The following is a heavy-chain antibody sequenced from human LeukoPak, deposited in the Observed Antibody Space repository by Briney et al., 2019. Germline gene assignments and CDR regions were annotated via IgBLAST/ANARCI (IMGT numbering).Heavy chain of an antibody. CDR3: AGDYEGNLAFDI. CDR2: ISSSSTYI. J-gene: IGHJ3*02. D-gene: IGHD4-23*01. V-gene: IGHV3-21*01. Sequence: GGSLRLSCAASGFTFSSYAMNWVRQAPGKGLEWVSSISSSSTYIYYADSLEGRFTISRDNVRNSLYLQMNSLRAEDTAVYYCAGDYEGNLAFDIWGQGTMVTVSS. CDR1: GFTFSSYA.